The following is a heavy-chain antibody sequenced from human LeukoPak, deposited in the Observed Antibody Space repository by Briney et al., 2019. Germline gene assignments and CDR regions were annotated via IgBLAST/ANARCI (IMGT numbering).Heavy chain of an antibody. CDR3: ARKISSSWYFGFDY. D-gene: IGHD6-13*01. Sequence: SGPTLVKPTQTLTLTCTFSGFSLSTSGVGVGWIRQPPGKALEWLALIYWDDDKRYSPSLKSRLTITKDTSKNQVVLTMTNMDPVDTATYYCARKISSSWYFGFDYWGQGTLVTVSP. CDR1: GFSLSTSGVG. V-gene: IGHV2-5*02. J-gene: IGHJ4*02. CDR2: IYWDDDK.